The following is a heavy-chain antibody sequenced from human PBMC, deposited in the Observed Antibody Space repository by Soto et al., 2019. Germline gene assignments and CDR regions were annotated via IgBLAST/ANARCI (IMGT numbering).Heavy chain of an antibody. CDR2: IRSKSNSYAT. CDR3: TRGYGDYVRDY. CDR1: GFTFSGSA. J-gene: IGHJ4*02. D-gene: IGHD4-17*01. Sequence: EVQLVESGGGLVQPGGSLKLSCAVSGFTFSGSAMHWVRQASGKGLEWAGRIRSKSNSYATAYAASVKGRFTISRDDSKNTAYLQMNSLKTEDTAVYYCTRGYGDYVRDYWGQGTLVTVSS. V-gene: IGHV3-73*01.